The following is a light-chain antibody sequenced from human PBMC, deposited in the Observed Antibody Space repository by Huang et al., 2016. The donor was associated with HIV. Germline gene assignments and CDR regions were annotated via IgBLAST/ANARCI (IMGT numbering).Light chain of an antibody. Sequence: EIVLTQSPGTLSLSPGETATLSCRASQNVNNYLAWYHQRPGQAPRLLIYEASHRAPGIPARFSGSTSGTDFTLTIRGLKPEDSGIYYCQQRTSWPLTFGGGTTVEIK. CDR3: QQRTSWPLT. CDR2: EAS. V-gene: IGKV3-11*01. J-gene: IGKJ4*01. CDR1: QNVNNY.